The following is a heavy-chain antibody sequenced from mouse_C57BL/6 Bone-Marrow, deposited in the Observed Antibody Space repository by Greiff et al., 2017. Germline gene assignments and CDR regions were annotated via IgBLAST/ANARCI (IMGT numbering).Heavy chain of an antibody. V-gene: IGHV1-80*01. CDR3: ARWGLMITTNYYAMDY. J-gene: IGHJ4*01. CDR1: GYAFSSYW. Sequence: VQLQQSGAELVKPGASVKISCKASGYAFSSYWMNWVKQRPGKGLEWIGQIYPGDGDTNYNGKFKGKATLTADKSSSTAYMQLSSLTSEDSAVYFCARWGLMITTNYYAMDYWGQGTSVTVSS. CDR2: IYPGDGDT. D-gene: IGHD2-4*01.